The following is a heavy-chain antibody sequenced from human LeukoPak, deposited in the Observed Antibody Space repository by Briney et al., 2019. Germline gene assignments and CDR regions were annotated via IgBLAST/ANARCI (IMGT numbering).Heavy chain of an antibody. CDR1: GFTFSSYA. Sequence: GGSLRLSCAASGFTFSSYAMSWVRQAPGKGLEWVSAISGSGSSTYYADSVKGRFTISRDNSKNTLYLQMNSLRAEDTAVYYCATPLGSGYYYSSPLDPWGQGTLVTVSS. CDR3: ATPLGSGYYYSSPLDP. D-gene: IGHD3-22*01. J-gene: IGHJ5*02. V-gene: IGHV3-23*01. CDR2: ISGSGSST.